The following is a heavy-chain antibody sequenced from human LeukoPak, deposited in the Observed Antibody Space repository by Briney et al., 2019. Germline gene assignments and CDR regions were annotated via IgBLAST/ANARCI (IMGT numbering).Heavy chain of an antibody. CDR2: IDWDDNK. J-gene: IGHJ4*02. D-gene: IGHD1-1*01. CDR1: GFSLSTSAMC. Sequence: SGPALVKPTQTLTLTCTFSGFSLSTSAMCVSWIRQPPGKALEWLALIDWDDNKYFTTSLKTRLTISKDTSKNQVVLTMTNMDPVDTATYYCAREVQLERLRIFDYWGQGTLVTVSS. V-gene: IGHV2-70*01. CDR3: AREVQLERLRIFDY.